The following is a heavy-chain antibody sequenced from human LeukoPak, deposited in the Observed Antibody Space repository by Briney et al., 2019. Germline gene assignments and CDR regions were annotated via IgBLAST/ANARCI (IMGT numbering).Heavy chain of an antibody. V-gene: IGHV1-2*02. CDR3: ASDYGDWGGFDP. Sequence: ASVKVSCKASGYTFTGYYLHWVRLAPGQGLEWMGWINPNSAGTNYAQKFQGRATMTRQTSISTAYMVLSRLRSDDTAVSYCASDYGDWGGFDPWGQGTLVTVSS. CDR2: INPNSAGT. J-gene: IGHJ5*02. CDR1: GYTFTGYY. D-gene: IGHD4-17*01.